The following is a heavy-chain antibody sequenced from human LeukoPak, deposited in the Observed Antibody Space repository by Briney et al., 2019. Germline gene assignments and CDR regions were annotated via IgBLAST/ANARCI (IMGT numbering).Heavy chain of an antibody. CDR2: INTDGSST. V-gene: IGHV3-74*01. J-gene: IGHJ5*02. Sequence: GGSLRLSCAASGFTFSSYWMHWVRQAPGRGLVWVSRINTDGSSTSHADSVKGRFTISRDNAKNTLYLQMNSLRAEDTAVYYCARSSIWYGWFDPWGQGTLVTVSS. D-gene: IGHD6-13*01. CDR3: ARSSIWYGWFDP. CDR1: GFTFSSYW.